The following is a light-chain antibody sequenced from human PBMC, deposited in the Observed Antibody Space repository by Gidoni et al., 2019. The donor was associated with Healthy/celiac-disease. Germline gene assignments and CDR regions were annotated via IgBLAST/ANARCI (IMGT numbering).Light chain of an antibody. CDR2: GNS. CDR3: PSYDSSLSGSV. CDR1: SSNIGAGYD. J-gene: IGLJ2*01. V-gene: IGLV1-40*01. Sequence: QSVLTQPPSGSGAPGQRVTISCTGSSSNIGAGYDVHWYQQLPGTAPKLLIYGNSNRPSGVPDRFSGSKSGTSASLAITGLQAEDEADYYCPSYDSSLSGSVFGGGTKLTVL.